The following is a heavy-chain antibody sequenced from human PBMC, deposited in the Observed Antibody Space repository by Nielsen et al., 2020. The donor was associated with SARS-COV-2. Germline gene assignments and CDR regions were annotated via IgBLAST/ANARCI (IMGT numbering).Heavy chain of an antibody. J-gene: IGHJ6*02. D-gene: IGHD2-15*01. Sequence: GESLKISCAASGFTFSSYSMNWVRQAPGKGLEWVSYISSSSTIYYADSVKGRFTISRDNAKNSLYLQMNSLRDEDTAVYYCAREGACSGGSCYSWFYYYGMDVWGQGTTVTVSS. CDR2: ISSSSTI. V-gene: IGHV3-48*02. CDR1: GFTFSSYS. CDR3: AREGACSGGSCYSWFYYYGMDV.